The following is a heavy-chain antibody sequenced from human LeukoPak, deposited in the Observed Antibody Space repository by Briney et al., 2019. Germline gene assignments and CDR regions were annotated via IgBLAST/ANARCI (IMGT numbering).Heavy chain of an antibody. CDR1: GGTFSSYA. CDR3: ARDGYYDFWSGLFDY. J-gene: IGHJ4*02. CDR2: IIPIFGTA. V-gene: IGHV1-69*13. D-gene: IGHD3-3*01. Sequence: SVKVSCKASGGTFSSYAISWVRQAPGQELEWMGGIIPIFGTANYAQKFQGRVTITADESTSTAYMELSSLRSEDTAVYYCARDGYYDFWSGLFDYWGQGTLVTVSS.